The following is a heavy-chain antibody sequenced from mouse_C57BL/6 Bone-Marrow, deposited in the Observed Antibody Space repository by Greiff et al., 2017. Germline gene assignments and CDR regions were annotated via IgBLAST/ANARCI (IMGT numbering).Heavy chain of an antibody. CDR2: ISSGGSYT. D-gene: IGHD2-4*01. CDR3: ARHPDNDRGAY. Sequence: EVQGVESGGDLVKPGGSLKLSCAASGFTFSSYGMSWVRQTPDKRLEWVATISSGGSYTYYPDSVKGRFTISRDNAKNTLYLQMSSLKSEETAMDYCARHPDNDRGAYWGQGTLVTVSA. J-gene: IGHJ3*01. CDR1: GFTFSSYG. V-gene: IGHV5-6*01.